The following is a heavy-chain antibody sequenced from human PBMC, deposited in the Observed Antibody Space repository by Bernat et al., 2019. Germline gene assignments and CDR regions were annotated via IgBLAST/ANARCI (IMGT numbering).Heavy chain of an antibody. CDR2: INHSGST. Sequence: QVQLQQWGAGLFKPSETLSLTCAVYGGSFSGYYWSWIRQPPGQGLEWIGEINHSGSTNYNPSLKSRVTISVDTSKNQFSLKLSYVTAVDTAVYYCARRARIASRPRGFDYWGQGALVTVSS. J-gene: IGHJ4*02. CDR1: GGSFSGYY. D-gene: IGHD6-6*01. V-gene: IGHV4-34*01. CDR3: ARRARIASRPRGFDY.